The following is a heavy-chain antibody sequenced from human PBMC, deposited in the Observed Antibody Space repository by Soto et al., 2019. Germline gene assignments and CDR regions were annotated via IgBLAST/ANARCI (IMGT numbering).Heavy chain of an antibody. D-gene: IGHD3-10*01. V-gene: IGHV1-18*04. Sequence: QLQLVQSAAEVKKPGASVRVSCKAYGYPFIKYGISWIRQAPEQGLEWMGWIKVDSGYTNYAQKFQGRVTMTADTSSDTAFMELRSLRLVVTAVYFCATSYGSGFDPWGQGTLVSVSS. CDR2: IKVDSGYT. J-gene: IGHJ5*02. CDR3: ATSYGSGFDP. CDR1: GYPFIKYG.